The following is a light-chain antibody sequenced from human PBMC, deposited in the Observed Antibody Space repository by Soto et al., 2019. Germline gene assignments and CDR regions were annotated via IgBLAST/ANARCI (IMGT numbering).Light chain of an antibody. J-gene: IGLJ2*01. CDR2: QDS. V-gene: IGLV3-1*01. Sequence: YELTQPPSVSVTPGQTASITCSGDKLGDKYTYWYQQKPGQSPVLVIYQDSKRPSGIPERFSGSNSGNTATLTISGTQAMDEADYYSQAWDSSTSVVFGGGTKLTVL. CDR1: KLGDKY. CDR3: QAWDSSTSVV.